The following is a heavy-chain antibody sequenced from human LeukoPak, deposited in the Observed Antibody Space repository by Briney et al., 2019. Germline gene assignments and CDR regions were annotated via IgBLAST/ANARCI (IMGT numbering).Heavy chain of an antibody. CDR1: GGSISSYY. V-gene: IGHV4-59*01. CDR3: ARERALKPGGSVDV. CDR2: IYYSGST. D-gene: IGHD2-15*01. Sequence: KPSETLSLTCTVSGGSISSYYWSWIRQPPGKGLEWIGYIYYSGSTNYNPSLKSRVTISVDTSKNQFSLKLSSVTAADTAVYYCARERALKPGGSVDVWGKGTTVTVSS. J-gene: IGHJ6*04.